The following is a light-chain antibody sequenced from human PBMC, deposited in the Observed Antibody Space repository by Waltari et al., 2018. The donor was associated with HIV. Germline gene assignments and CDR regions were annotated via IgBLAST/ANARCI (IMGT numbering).Light chain of an antibody. Sequence: YVLSQPPSVSQAPGKTATLTCGGERLGSRTVQWYQQKPGQAPVLVIYYASERPSGIPARFSGSNSGDTATLTINRVEDEDDADYYCQVWDSISNEGVFGGGTRLTVL. J-gene: IGLJ3*02. V-gene: IGLV3-21*04. CDR2: YAS. CDR3: QVWDSISNEGV. CDR1: RLGSRT.